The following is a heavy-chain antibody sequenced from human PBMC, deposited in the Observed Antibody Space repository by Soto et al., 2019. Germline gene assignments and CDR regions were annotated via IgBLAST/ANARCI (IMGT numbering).Heavy chain of an antibody. CDR1: GDSMSNTNW. CDR3: AKRTLRRLRFVETH. V-gene: IGHV4-4*02. Sequence: PSETLSLTCAVSGDSMSNTNWWSWVRQPPGKGLEWIGEIYHSGSTNYNPSFKSRVTMSVDKSKNQFSLNLTSVTAADTAVYYCAKRTLRRLRFVETHWGQGTLVTVS. CDR2: IYHSGST. D-gene: IGHD3-3*01. J-gene: IGHJ4*02.